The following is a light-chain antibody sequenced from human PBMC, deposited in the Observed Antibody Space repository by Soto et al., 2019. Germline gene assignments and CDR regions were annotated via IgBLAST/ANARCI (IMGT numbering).Light chain of an antibody. CDR3: GLYMDDGTWV. CDR1: SGSVSTSYY. V-gene: IGLV8-61*01. J-gene: IGLJ3*02. Sequence: QTVVTQEPSFSVSPGGTVTLTCGLSSGSVSTSYYPSWYQQTPGQAPRTLIYSTNTRSSGVPGRFSGSILGNKAALTITGAQTDDETDYYCGLYMDDGTWVFGGGTQLTVL. CDR2: STN.